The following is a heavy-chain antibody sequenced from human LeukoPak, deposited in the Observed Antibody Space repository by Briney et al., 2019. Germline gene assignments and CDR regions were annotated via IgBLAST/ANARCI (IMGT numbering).Heavy chain of an antibody. J-gene: IGHJ4*02. CDR1: GFTVSSNY. CDR2: IYSGGST. CDR3: ARAPPITMVRGVITSLFIPEYYFDY. V-gene: IGHV3-53*01. D-gene: IGHD3-10*01. Sequence: GGSLRLSCAASGFTVSSNYMSWVRQAPGKGLEWFSVIYSGGSTYYADSVKGRFTISRDNSKNTLYLQMNSLRAEDTAVYYCARAPPITMVRGVITSLFIPEYYFDYWGQGTLVTVSS.